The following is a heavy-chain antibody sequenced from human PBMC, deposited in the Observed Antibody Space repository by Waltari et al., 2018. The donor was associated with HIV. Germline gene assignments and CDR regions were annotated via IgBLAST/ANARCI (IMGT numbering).Heavy chain of an antibody. CDR3: ARLVVGSSVNWFDP. J-gene: IGHJ5*02. D-gene: IGHD1-26*01. V-gene: IGHV5-51*03. CDR1: GYSFTNYG. Sequence: EVQLAPSGAEGKKPEASLKISCKCPGYSFTNYGIAWVRQMPGKGLEWMGIISPGDSDIRYNPSFQGQITISADKSISTAYLQWSSLKASDTAMYYCARLVVGSSVNWFDPWGQGTLVTVSS. CDR2: ISPGDSDI.